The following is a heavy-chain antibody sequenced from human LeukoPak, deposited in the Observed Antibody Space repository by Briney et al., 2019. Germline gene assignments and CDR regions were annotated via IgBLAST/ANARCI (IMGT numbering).Heavy chain of an antibody. CDR2: MQSTGNS. CDR1: AGSISTYH. CDR3: ARDKQHSYGRYFDH. J-gene: IGHJ4*02. V-gene: IGHV4-59*01. Sequence: PSETLSLTCTVSAGSISTYHWNWIRKSPEKALEWIGYMQSTGNSNYNPSFKSRVTISVDMSRNQIVLYLSSVTAADTAVYFCARDKQHSYGRYFDHWGQGILVTVSS. D-gene: IGHD5-18*01.